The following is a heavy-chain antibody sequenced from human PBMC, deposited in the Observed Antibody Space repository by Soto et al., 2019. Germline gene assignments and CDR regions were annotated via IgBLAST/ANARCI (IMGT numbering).Heavy chain of an antibody. CDR2: MNPNSGNT. V-gene: IGHV1-8*01. J-gene: IGHJ5*02. CDR3: ARERSAAGTGWFDP. D-gene: IGHD6-13*01. CDR1: GYTFTSYD. Sequence: QVQLVQSGAEVKKPGASVKVSCKASGYTFTSYDINWVRQATGQGLEWMGWMNPNSGNTGYAQKFQGRVTMTRNTSISTAYMELSSLRSEETAVYYCARERSAAGTGWFDPWCQGTLVTVSS.